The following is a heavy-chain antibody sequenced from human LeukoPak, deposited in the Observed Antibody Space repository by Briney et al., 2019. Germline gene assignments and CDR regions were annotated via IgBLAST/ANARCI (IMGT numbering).Heavy chain of an antibody. CDR3: ARVPLQQWRPLFDF. J-gene: IGHJ4*02. V-gene: IGHV3-7*01. D-gene: IGHD6-19*01. Sequence: GGSLRLSCVASGVTFSSYSMSWVRHAPGKGLEWVANIKQDGSEKYYVDSVKGRFTISRDNAKNSLYLQMNSLRAEDTAVYYCARVPLQQWRPLFDFWGQGTLVTVSS. CDR1: GVTFSSYS. CDR2: IKQDGSEK.